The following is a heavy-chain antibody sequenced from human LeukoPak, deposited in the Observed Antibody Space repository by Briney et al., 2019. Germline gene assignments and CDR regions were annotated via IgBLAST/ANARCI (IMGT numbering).Heavy chain of an antibody. J-gene: IGHJ6*02. D-gene: IGHD3-9*01. V-gene: IGHV1-2*02. Sequence: ASVTVSCKASGYTFTGYNMHWVRQAPGQGLAWMGWINPNSGATNYAQKFQGRVTMIRDMSISTAYMELSRLTSDDTAVYYCARWFTITSGDYDILTSSYHRGMDVWGQGTTVTVSS. CDR2: INPNSGAT. CDR1: GYTFTGYN. CDR3: ARWFTITSGDYDILTSSYHRGMDV.